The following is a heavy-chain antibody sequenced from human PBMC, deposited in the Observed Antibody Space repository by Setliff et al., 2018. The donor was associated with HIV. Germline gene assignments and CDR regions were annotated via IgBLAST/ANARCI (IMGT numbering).Heavy chain of an antibody. Sequence: SETLSLTCAVSGGTFSLHYYTWIRQSPLRGLEWIGEINHSGGTRYNPSLESRVTISVDTSKNHFSLKLRSVTAADTAVYYCAQLGMVDDFDYWGQGTLVTVSS. V-gene: IGHV4-34*08. CDR3: AQLGMVDDFDY. CDR1: GGTFSLHY. J-gene: IGHJ4*02. D-gene: IGHD1-1*01. CDR2: INHSGGT.